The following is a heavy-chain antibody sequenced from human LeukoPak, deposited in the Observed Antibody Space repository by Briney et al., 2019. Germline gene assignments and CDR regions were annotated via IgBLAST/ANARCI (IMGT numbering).Heavy chain of an antibody. CDR2: IYTSGST. Sequence: SETLSLTCTVSGGSISSGSYYWSWIRQPAGKGLEWIGRIYTSGSTNYNPSLKSPVTISVDTSKNQFSLKLRSVTAAHTAVYYCARTDLWFGELSLFDPWGQGTLVTVSS. D-gene: IGHD3-10*01. V-gene: IGHV4-61*02. J-gene: IGHJ5*02. CDR3: ARTDLWFGELSLFDP. CDR1: GGSISSGSYY.